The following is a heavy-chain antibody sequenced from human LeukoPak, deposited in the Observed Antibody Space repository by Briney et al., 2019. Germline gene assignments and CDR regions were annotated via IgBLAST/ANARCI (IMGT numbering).Heavy chain of an antibody. Sequence: GASVKVSCKASGYTFTGYYMHWVRQAPGQGLEWMGWINPNSGGTNYAQKFQGRVTMTRDTSISTAYMELSSLRSEDTAVYYCARVPTREAREFYMDVWGKGTTVTVSS. CDR2: INPNSGGT. V-gene: IGHV1-2*02. CDR1: GYTFTGYY. CDR3: ARVPTREAREFYMDV. J-gene: IGHJ6*03.